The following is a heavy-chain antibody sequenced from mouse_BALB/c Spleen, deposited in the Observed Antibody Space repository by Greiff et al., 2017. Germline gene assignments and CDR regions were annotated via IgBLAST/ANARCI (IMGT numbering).Heavy chain of an antibody. V-gene: IGHV3-1*02. CDR1: GYSITSGFS. CDR3: ARGYYGSPFAY. J-gene: IGHJ3*01. D-gene: IGHD1-1*01. CDR2: IHYSGST. Sequence: EVKLQESGPDLVKPSQSLSLTCTVTGYSITSGFSWHWIRQFPGNKLEWMGYIHYSGSTNYNPSLKSRISITQDTSKNQFFLQLKSVTTEDTATYYCARGYYGSPFAYWGQGTLVTVSA.